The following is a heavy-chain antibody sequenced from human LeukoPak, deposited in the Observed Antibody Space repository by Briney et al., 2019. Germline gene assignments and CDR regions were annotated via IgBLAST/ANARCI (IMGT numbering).Heavy chain of an antibody. D-gene: IGHD6-19*01. Sequence: GGSLRLSCAASGFTFSKYWMLWVRQAPGKGLESVSGINTDGTVTTYADSVKGRFTVSRDNADNTMFLQMNSVRDEDTAVYYCATKQWLAPPPDSWGQGTPVTVSS. CDR1: GFTFSKYW. J-gene: IGHJ4*02. V-gene: IGHV3-74*01. CDR3: ATKQWLAPPPDS. CDR2: INTDGTVT.